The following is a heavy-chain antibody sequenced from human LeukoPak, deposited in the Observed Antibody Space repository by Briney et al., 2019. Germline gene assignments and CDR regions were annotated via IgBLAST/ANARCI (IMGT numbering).Heavy chain of an antibody. J-gene: IGHJ4*02. CDR2: ISAYNGNT. CDR3: ARGARVRYCSGGSCYEYYFDY. Sequence: ASVKVSCKASGYTFTSYGISWVRQAPGQGLEWMGWISAYNGNTNYAQKLQGRATMTTDTSTSTAYMELRSLRSDDTAVYYCARGARVRYCSGGSCYEYYFDYWGQGTLVTVSS. D-gene: IGHD2-15*01. V-gene: IGHV1-18*01. CDR1: GYTFTSYG.